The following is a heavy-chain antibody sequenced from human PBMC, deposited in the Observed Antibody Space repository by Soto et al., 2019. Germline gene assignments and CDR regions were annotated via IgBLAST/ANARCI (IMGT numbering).Heavy chain of an antibody. D-gene: IGHD1-1*01. CDR2: IYPSVSS. V-gene: IGHV4-38-2*02. CDR1: GFAISRGYY. J-gene: IGHJ4*02. CDR3: AREKVGTTFFDN. Sequence: LSLTCSVSGFAISRGYYWSWVRQPPGKGLEWIGSIYPSVSSYHNPSLATRLRLSIDTSKNQFTLNLTSVTAADTALYFCAREKVGTTFFDNWGQGIQVTVS.